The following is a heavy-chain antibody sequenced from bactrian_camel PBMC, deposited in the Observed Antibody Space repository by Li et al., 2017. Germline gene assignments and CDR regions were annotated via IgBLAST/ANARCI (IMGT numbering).Heavy chain of an antibody. CDR3: ALDTRTRGSWPTCSDSGFNY. V-gene: IGHV3S53*01. D-gene: IGHD6*01. Sequence: HVQLVESGGGSVQAGGSLRLSCAASGYDFRGRCMAWFRQAAGKEREGVAYIGRDGITTYADSVKGRFTISKDNAKNTLYLQMNSLRPEDTAMYYCALDTRTRGSWPTCSDSGFNYWGQGTQVTVS. J-gene: IGHJ4*01. CDR1: GYDFRGRC. CDR2: IGRDGIT.